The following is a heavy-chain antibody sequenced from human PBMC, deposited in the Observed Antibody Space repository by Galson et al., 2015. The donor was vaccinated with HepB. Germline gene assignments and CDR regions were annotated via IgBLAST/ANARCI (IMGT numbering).Heavy chain of an antibody. V-gene: IGHV3-33*01. CDR3: ARVHPEYTSGWYRQALYYFDS. J-gene: IGHJ4*02. D-gene: IGHD6-19*01. Sequence: SLRLSCAASGFTFSGFGMHWVRQAPGKGLQWVALIWADGSKQHSADSVQGRFTISRDNSKNTLFLQKTGLTADDTAIYYCARVHPEYTSGWYRQALYYFDSWGQGTLVAVPS. CDR1: GFTFSGFG. CDR2: IWADGSKQ.